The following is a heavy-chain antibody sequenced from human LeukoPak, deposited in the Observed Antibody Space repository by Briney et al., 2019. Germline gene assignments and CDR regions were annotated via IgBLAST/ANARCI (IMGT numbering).Heavy chain of an antibody. J-gene: IGHJ5*02. V-gene: IGHV1-69*01. CDR3: ARDPCSSTSCFNWFDP. CDR2: IIPIFGTA. CDR1: GGTFSSYA. D-gene: IGHD2-2*01. Sequence: GSSVKVSCKASGGTFSSYAISWVRPAPGQGLEWMGGIIPIFGTANYAQKFQGRVTITADESTSTAYMELSSLRSEDTAVYYCARDPCSSTSCFNWFDPWGQGTLVTVSS.